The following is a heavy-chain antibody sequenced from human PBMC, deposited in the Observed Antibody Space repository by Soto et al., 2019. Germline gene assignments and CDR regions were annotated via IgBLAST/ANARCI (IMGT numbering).Heavy chain of an antibody. CDR3: VSRTVIIFNAFDI. D-gene: IGHD2-21*01. Sequence: SETLSLTCTVSGGSLSSGFWSWFRQPPGKGLEWIGYIHYSGDTNYNPSLKSRVTISLDTSKNQFSLKLRSVTAADTAVYFCVSRTVIIFNAFDIWGQGTMVTVSS. J-gene: IGHJ3*02. CDR2: IHYSGDT. CDR1: GGSLSSGF. V-gene: IGHV4-59*08.